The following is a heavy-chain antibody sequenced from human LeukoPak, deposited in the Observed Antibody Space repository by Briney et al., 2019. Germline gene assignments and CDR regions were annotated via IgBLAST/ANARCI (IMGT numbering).Heavy chain of an antibody. CDR3: ARYYGGNFNYYGMDV. CDR1: GGTFSSYA. CDR2: IIPIFGTA. Sequence: SVTVSCKASGGTFSSYAISWVRQAPGQGLEWMGGIIPIFGTANYAQKFQGRVTITADESTSTAYMELSSLRSEDTAVYYCARYYGGNFNYYGMDVWGQGTTVTVSS. J-gene: IGHJ6*02. D-gene: IGHD4-23*01. V-gene: IGHV1-69*13.